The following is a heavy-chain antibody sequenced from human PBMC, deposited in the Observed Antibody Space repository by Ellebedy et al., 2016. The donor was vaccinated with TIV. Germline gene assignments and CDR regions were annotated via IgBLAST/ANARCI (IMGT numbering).Heavy chain of an antibody. CDR3: ARGGSYAGGGMLGY. J-gene: IGHJ4*02. CDR2: IYYSGST. CDR1: GGSISSGDYY. D-gene: IGHD1-26*01. Sequence: SETLSLTXTVSGGSISSGDYYWSWIRQPPGKGLEWIGYIYYSGSTYYNPSLKSRVTISVDTSKNQFSLKLSSVTAADTAVYYCARGGSYAGGGMLGYWGQGTLVTVSS. V-gene: IGHV4-30-4*02.